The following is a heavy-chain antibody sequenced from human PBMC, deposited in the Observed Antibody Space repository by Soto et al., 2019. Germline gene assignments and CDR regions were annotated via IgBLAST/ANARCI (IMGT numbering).Heavy chain of an antibody. D-gene: IGHD3-3*01. CDR1: GFTFSDYY. CDR2: ISSSGSTI. CDR3: ASGFEETYYDFWSGYYLDV. J-gene: IGHJ6*03. Sequence: PGGSLRLSCAASGFTFSDYYMSWIRQAPGKGLEWVSYISSSGSTIYYADSVKGRFTISRDNAKNSLYLQMNSLRAEDTAVYYCASGFEETYYDFWSGYYLDVWGKGTTVTVSS. V-gene: IGHV3-11*01.